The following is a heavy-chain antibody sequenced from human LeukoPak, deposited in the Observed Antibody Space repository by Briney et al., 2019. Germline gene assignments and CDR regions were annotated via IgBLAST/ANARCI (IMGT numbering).Heavy chain of an antibody. CDR2: ITWNSDNI. Sequence: GGSLRLSCAASGFTFDDYAMHWVRQAPGKGLEWVSGITWNSDNIEYADSVKGRFTISRDNAKNSLYLQMNSLRAENIALYYWAKGGGGRLIYYYYMDVWGKGTTVTVSS. J-gene: IGHJ6*03. CDR1: GFTFDDYA. D-gene: IGHD3-16*01. CDR3: AKGGGGRLIYYYYMDV. V-gene: IGHV3-9*03.